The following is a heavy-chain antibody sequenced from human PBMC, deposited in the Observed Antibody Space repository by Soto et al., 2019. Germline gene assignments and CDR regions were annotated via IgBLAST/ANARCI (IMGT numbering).Heavy chain of an antibody. CDR2: ISSSSSYI. D-gene: IGHD3-3*01. J-gene: IGHJ4*02. CDR3: ARIFGVGEADY. Sequence: GVLRLSCAAPGFTFSSYSMNWVRQAPGKGLEWVSSISSSSSYIYYADSVKGRFTISRDNAKNSLYLQMNSLRAEDTAVYYCARIFGVGEADYWGQGTLVTVSS. CDR1: GFTFSSYS. V-gene: IGHV3-21*01.